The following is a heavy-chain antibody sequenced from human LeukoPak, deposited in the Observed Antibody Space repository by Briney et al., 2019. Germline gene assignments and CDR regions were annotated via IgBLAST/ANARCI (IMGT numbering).Heavy chain of an antibody. CDR2: ISYDGSNK. D-gene: IGHD6-19*01. J-gene: IGHJ5*02. Sequence: GGSLRLSCAASGFTFSRHGMHWVRQAPGKGLEWVAVISYDGSNKHYADSVKGRFTISRDNSKNTLYLQMNSLRAEDTAVYYCAKVGIAVAGTDWFDPWGQGTLVTVSS. CDR3: AKVGIAVAGTDWFDP. CDR1: GFTFSRHG. V-gene: IGHV3-30*18.